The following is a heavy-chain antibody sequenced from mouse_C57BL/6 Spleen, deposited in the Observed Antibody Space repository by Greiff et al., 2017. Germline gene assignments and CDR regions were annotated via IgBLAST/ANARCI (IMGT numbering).Heavy chain of an antibody. V-gene: IGHV1-72*01. CDR3: ARAPYGSAWFAY. Sequence: QVQLQQPGAELVKPGASVKLSCKASGYTFTSYWMHWVKQRPGRGLEWIGRIDPNRGGTKYNEKFKSKATLSVDKPSSTAYMQLSSLTSEDSAVYDCARAPYGSAWFAYWGRGTLVTGSA. J-gene: IGHJ3*01. D-gene: IGHD2-10*02. CDR1: GYTFTSYW. CDR2: IDPNRGGT.